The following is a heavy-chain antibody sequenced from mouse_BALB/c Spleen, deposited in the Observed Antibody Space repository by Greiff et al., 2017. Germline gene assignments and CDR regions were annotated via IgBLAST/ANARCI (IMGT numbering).Heavy chain of an antibody. CDR3: ARGDGYYGYFDY. V-gene: IGHV3-6*02. J-gene: IGHJ2*01. D-gene: IGHD2-3*01. CDR1: GYSITSGYY. Sequence: EVQLVESGPGLVKPSQSLSLTCSVTGYSITSGYYWNWIRQFPGNKLEWMGYISYDGSNNYNPSLKNRISITRDTSKNQFFLKLNSVTTEDTATYYCARGDGYYGYFDYWGQGTTLTVSS. CDR2: ISYDGSN.